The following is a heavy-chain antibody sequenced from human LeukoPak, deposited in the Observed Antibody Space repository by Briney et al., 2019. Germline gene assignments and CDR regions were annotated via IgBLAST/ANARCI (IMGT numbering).Heavy chain of an antibody. D-gene: IGHD3-22*01. CDR1: GFTFSNAW. CDR2: IKSKTDGGTT. V-gene: IGHV3-15*01. Sequence: PGGSLRLSCAASGFTFSNAWVSWVRQAPGKGLEWVGRIKSKTDGGTTDYAAPVKGRFTISRDDSKNTLYLQMNSLKTEDTAVYYCTTGTTNYYDSIHPGGDYWGQGTLVTVSS. J-gene: IGHJ4*02. CDR3: TTGTTNYYDSIHPGGDY.